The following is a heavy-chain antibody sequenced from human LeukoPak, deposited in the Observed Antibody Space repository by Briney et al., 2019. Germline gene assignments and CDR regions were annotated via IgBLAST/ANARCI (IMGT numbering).Heavy chain of an antibody. J-gene: IGHJ6*02. CDR1: GFTFSSYE. V-gene: IGHV3-48*03. Sequence: GSLRLSCAASGFTFSSYEMNWVRQAPGKGLEWVSYISSSGSTIYYADSVKGRFTISRDNAKNSLYLQMNSLRAEDAAVYYCARVRRGSGSYWRGLSRYYYYGMDVWGQGTTVTVSS. CDR3: ARVRRGSGSYWRGLSRYYYYGMDV. D-gene: IGHD1-26*01. CDR2: ISSSGSTI.